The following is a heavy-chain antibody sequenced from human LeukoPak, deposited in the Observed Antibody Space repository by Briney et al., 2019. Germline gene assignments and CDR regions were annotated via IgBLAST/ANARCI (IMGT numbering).Heavy chain of an antibody. CDR1: GYTFTSYD. Sequence: ASVKVSCKASGYTFTSYDINWVRQATGQGLEWMGWMNPNSGNIGYAQKFQGRVTMTRNTSISTAYMELSSLRSEDTAVYYCARRIQLWSHHPYYYYYMDVWGKGTTVTVSS. CDR3: ARRIQLWSHHPYYYYYMDV. CDR2: MNPNSGNI. D-gene: IGHD5-18*01. J-gene: IGHJ6*03. V-gene: IGHV1-8*01.